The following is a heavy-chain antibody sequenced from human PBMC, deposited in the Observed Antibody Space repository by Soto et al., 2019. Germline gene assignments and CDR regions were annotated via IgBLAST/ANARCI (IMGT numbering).Heavy chain of an antibody. CDR2: IYYSGST. V-gene: IGHV4-61*01. D-gene: IGHD2-21*02. CDR1: GGSVSSGSYY. J-gene: IGHJ3*02. CDR3: ARDLGGEYCGGDCYWENAFDI. Sequence: SETLSLTCTVSGGSVSSGSYYWSWIRQPPGKGLEWIGYIYYSGSTNYNPSLKSRVTISVDTSKNQFSLKLSSVTAADTAVYYCARDLGGEYCGGDCYWENAFDIWGQGTMVTVSS.